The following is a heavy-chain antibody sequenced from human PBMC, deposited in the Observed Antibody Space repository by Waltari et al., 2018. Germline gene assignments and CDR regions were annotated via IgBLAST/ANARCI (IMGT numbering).Heavy chain of an antibody. CDR1: GFPFSSDW. D-gene: IGHD3-3*01. J-gene: IGHJ4*02. Sequence: EVQLVVSGGGLVRPGGSLRLSCAASGFPFSSDWMSWVRQAPGKGLEFVANIKPDGGEKFYADSVKGRFTISRDNARNSLYLQMTSLRVEDTAVYYCARFGVEAGLDGWGQGTLVTVSS. V-gene: IGHV3-7*01. CDR3: ARFGVEAGLDG. CDR2: IKPDGGEK.